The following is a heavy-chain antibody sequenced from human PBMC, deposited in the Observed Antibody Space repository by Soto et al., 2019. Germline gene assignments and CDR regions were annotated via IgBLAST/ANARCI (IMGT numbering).Heavy chain of an antibody. J-gene: IGHJ4*02. V-gene: IGHV4-59*01. CDR1: GGSISSYY. D-gene: IGHD3-10*01. CDR2: IYYSGST. Sequence: QVQLQESGPGLVKPSETLSLTCIVSGGSISSYYWSWVRQPPGKGLEWIGYIYYSGSTNYNPSLKGRVSISIETSKNRFSLKVSSVTAADTAVYYCARDSSTRGFDYWGQGTLVTVSS. CDR3: ARDSSTRGFDY.